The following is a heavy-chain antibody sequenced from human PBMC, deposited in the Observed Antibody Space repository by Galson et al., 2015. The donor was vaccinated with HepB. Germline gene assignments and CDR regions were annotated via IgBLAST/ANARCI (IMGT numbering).Heavy chain of an antibody. Sequence: SVKVSCKASIYTTYYMHWVRQAPGQGLEWMGGVNPSSGSTRYAQKLQGRVTMTRDTSTSTVYMELSSLRSEDTAVYYCVREVVGANSKSFEYWDQGTLVTVSA. V-gene: IGHV1-46*03. CDR3: VREVVGANSKSFEY. CDR2: VNPSSGST. D-gene: IGHD4-11*01. J-gene: IGHJ4*02. CDR1: IYTTYY.